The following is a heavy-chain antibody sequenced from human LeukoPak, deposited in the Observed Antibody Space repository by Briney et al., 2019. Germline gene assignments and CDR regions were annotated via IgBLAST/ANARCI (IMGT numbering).Heavy chain of an antibody. J-gene: IGHJ4*02. Sequence: GGSLRLSCAASGFTFSNYGMHWVRQAPGKGLEWVAIISYDGGYKYYADSVKGRFTISRDNSKNTLWLQMNSLRAEDTAVYYCAKEVGDTVAVVARYEPLFDYWGQGTLVTVSS. D-gene: IGHD2-15*01. V-gene: IGHV3-30*18. CDR1: GFTFSNYG. CDR2: ISYDGGYK. CDR3: AKEVGDTVAVVARYEPLFDY.